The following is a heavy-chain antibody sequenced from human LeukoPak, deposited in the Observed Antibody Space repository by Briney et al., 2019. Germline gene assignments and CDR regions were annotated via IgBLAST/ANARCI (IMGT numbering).Heavy chain of an antibody. Sequence: EASVKVSCKVSGYTLTELSMHWVRQAPGKGLEWMGGFDPEDGETIYAQQFQGRVTMTEDTSTDTAYMELSSLRSEDTAVYYCAATYRGNAFDIWGQGTMVTVSS. J-gene: IGHJ3*02. D-gene: IGHD5-12*01. CDR1: GYTLTELS. CDR2: FDPEDGET. CDR3: AATYRGNAFDI. V-gene: IGHV1-24*01.